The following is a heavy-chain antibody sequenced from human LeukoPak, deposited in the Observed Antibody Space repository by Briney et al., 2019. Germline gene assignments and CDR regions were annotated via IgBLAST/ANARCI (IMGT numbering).Heavy chain of an antibody. J-gene: IGHJ4*02. CDR2: ISKDGSDK. CDR3: ARDYWWNYDY. V-gene: IGHV3-30*19. CDR1: GSTFSSYG. D-gene: IGHD1-7*01. Sequence: PGGSLRLSCAASGSTFSSYGMHWVRQAPGKGLEWVAVISKDGSDKYYPGSVRGRFTISRDNSKNTIYLQMDSLRAEDTAIYYCARDYWWNYDYWGQGTLVTVSS.